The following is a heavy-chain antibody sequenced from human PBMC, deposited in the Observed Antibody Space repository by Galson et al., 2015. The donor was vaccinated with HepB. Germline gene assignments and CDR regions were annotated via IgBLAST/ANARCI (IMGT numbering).Heavy chain of an antibody. Sequence: SLRLSCAASGFTFSSYAMSWVRQAPGKGLEWVSAISGSGGSTYYADSVKGRFTISRDNSKNTLYLQMNSLRAEDTAVYYCAKALEPHYMTTVVIDAFDIWGQGTMVTVSS. V-gene: IGHV3-23*01. CDR2: ISGSGGST. CDR3: AKALEPHYMTTVVIDAFDI. CDR1: GFTFSSYA. D-gene: IGHD4-23*01. J-gene: IGHJ3*02.